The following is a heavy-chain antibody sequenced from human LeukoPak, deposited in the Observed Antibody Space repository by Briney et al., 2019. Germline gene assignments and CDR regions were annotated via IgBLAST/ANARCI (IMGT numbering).Heavy chain of an antibody. CDR2: IKQDGSEK. V-gene: IGHV3-7*01. CDR1: GLTFSSYW. Sequence: GGSLRLSCAASGLTFSSYWMSWVRQAPGKGVEWVANIKQDGSEKYYVDSVKGRFTISRDNAKNSLYLQMNSLRAEDTAVYYCARARYRYCSGGSCYQGYFDYWGQGTLVTVSS. D-gene: IGHD2-15*01. CDR3: ARARYRYCSGGSCYQGYFDY. J-gene: IGHJ4*02.